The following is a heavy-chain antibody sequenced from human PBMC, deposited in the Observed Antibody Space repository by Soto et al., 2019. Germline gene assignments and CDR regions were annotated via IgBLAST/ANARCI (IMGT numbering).Heavy chain of an antibody. J-gene: IGHJ4*02. V-gene: IGHV4-59*01. CDR1: GGSISSYY. CDR3: ARTRRIAALPFGRGGYFDY. CDR2: IYYSGST. D-gene: IGHD6-6*01. Sequence: SETLSLTCTVSGGSISSYYWSWIRQPPGKGLEWIGYIYYSGSTNYNPSLKSRVTISVDTSKNQFSLKLSSVTAADTAVYYCARTRRIAALPFGRGGYFDYWGQGTLVTVSS.